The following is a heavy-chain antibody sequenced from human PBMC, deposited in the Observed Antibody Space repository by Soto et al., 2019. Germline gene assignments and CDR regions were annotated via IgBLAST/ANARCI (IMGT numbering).Heavy chain of an antibody. D-gene: IGHD3-22*01. J-gene: IGHJ4*02. CDR3: ATDGGPTYYYDSSGYSFDY. V-gene: IGHV1-24*01. CDR1: GYTLTELS. Sequence: ASVKVSCKVSGYTLTELSMHWVRQAPGKGLEWMGGFDPEDGETIYAQKFQGRVTMTEDTSTDTAYMELSSLRSEDTAVYYCATDGGPTYYYDSSGYSFDYWDQGTLVTVSS. CDR2: FDPEDGET.